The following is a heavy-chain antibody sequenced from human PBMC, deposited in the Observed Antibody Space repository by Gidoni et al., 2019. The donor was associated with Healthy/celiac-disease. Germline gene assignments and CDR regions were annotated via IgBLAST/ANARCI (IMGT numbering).Heavy chain of an antibody. J-gene: IGHJ6*02. D-gene: IGHD6-13*01. Sequence: TNYNPSLKSRVTISVDTSKNQFSLKLSSVTAADTAVYYCARDSSSRRRGMDVWGQGTTVTVSS. V-gene: IGHV4-34*01. CDR3: ARDSSSRRRGMDV. CDR2: T.